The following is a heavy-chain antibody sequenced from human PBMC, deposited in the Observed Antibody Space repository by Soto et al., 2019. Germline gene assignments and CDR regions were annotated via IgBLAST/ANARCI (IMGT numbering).Heavy chain of an antibody. D-gene: IGHD4-17*01. J-gene: IGHJ4*02. CDR2: IYYSGST. CDR1: GGSISSGDYY. V-gene: IGHV4-30-4*01. CDR3: ASAGGYGDYPVRQGIDY. Sequence: QVQLQESGPGLVKPSQTLSLTCTVSGGSISSGDYYWSWIRQPPGKGLEWIGYIYYSGSTYYNPSLRSRVTISVDTSKHQFSLKRSSVTAADTAVYYCASAGGYGDYPVRQGIDYWGQGTLVTVSS.